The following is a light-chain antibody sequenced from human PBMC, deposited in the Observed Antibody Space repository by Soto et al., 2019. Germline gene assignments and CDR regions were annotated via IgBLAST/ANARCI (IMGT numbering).Light chain of an antibody. CDR1: QSVSSSY. J-gene: IGKJ1*01. Sequence: EIVLTQSPGTLSLSPGEIATLSCRASQSVSSSYLAWYQQKPGQAPRLLIYGASSRATGIPDRFSGSGSGTEFTLTISSLQSDDFATYYCQQYHSYRTFGQGTTGDIK. V-gene: IGKV3-20*01. CDR3: QQYHSYRT. CDR2: GAS.